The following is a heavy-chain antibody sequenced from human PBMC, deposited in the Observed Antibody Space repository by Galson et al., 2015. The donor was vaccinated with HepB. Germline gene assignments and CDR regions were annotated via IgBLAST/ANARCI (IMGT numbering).Heavy chain of an antibody. V-gene: IGHV3-15*07. J-gene: IGHJ4*02. CDR1: GFTFSNAW. CDR3: TTGSRYEENGGDSSSWYAYYFDY. Sequence: SLRLSCAASGFTFSNAWMNWVRQAPGKGLEWVGRIKSKTDGGTTDYAAPVKGRFTISRDDSKNTLYLQMNSLKTEDTAVYYCTTGSRYEENGGDSSSWYAYYFDYWGQGTLVTVSS. CDR2: IKSKTDGGTT. D-gene: IGHD6-13*01.